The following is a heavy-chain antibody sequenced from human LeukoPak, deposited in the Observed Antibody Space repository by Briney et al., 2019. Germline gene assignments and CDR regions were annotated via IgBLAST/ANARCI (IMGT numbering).Heavy chain of an antibody. J-gene: IGHJ4*02. CDR1: GGSISSSSYY. Sequence: SETLSLTCTVSGGSISSSSYYWGRIRQPPGKGLEWIGGIYYSGSTYYNPSLKSRVTISVDTSKNQFSLKLSSVTAADTAVYYCARDADDYSNTFFDYWGQGTLVTVSS. CDR3: ARDADDYSNTFFDY. D-gene: IGHD4-11*01. CDR2: IYYSGST. V-gene: IGHV4-39*07.